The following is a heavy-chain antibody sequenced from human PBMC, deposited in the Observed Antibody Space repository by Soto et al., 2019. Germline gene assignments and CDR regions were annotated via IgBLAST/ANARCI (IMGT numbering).Heavy chain of an antibody. CDR2: IDHSSSSV. CDR3: AVAIAMARGYFDL. J-gene: IGHJ2*01. Sequence: ESWGGLVQPGGSLRLSCAASGFRFSSYSMNWVRQAPGKAPEWISYIDHSSSSVHYADSVTGRFTISRDNAKDSLFLQMNSLRVEDTAVYYCAVAIAMARGYFDLWGRGTMVTVSS. V-gene: IGHV3-48*01. CDR1: GFRFSSYS. D-gene: IGHD6-19*01.